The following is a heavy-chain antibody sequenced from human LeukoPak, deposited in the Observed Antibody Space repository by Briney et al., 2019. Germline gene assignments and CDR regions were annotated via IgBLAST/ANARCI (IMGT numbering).Heavy chain of an antibody. J-gene: IGHJ6*03. CDR1: GFTFSSYS. CDR3: ARDARYCTSSSCSNYYYYYMDV. Sequence: GGSLRLSCAASGFTFSSYSMNWVRQAPGKGLEWVSYISSSSSTIYYADSVKGRFTISRDNAKNSLYLQMNSLRAEDTAVYYCARDARYCTSSSCSNYYYYYMDVWGKGTTVTVSS. V-gene: IGHV3-48*01. D-gene: IGHD2-2*01. CDR2: ISSSSSTI.